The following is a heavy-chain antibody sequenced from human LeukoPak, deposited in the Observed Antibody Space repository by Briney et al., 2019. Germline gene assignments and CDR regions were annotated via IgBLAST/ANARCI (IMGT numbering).Heavy chain of an antibody. CDR1: GFTFSKYA. D-gene: IGHD2-2*01. CDR2: ISGSGGST. V-gene: IGHV3-23*01. J-gene: IGHJ4*02. CDR3: AKDGGVGDIVVVPAD. Sequence: GGSLRLSCAASGFTFSKYAMSWVRQAPGKGLEWVSTISGSGGSTYYADSVKGRFTISRDNSKNTLYLQMNSLRAEDTAVYYCAKDGGVGDIVVVPADWGQGTLVTVSS.